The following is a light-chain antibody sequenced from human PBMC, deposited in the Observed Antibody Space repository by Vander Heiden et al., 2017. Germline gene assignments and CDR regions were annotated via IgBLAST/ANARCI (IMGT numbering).Light chain of an antibody. CDR1: SSDVGSYNL. CDR2: EVS. Sequence: QSALPQPASVSGSPGQSIPIPCTGTSSDVGSYNLVSWYQQHPGKAPKLMIYEVSKRPSGVSNRFSGSKSGNTASLTISGLQAEDEADYYCCSYAGSSTYVFGTGTKVTVL. V-gene: IGLV2-23*02. J-gene: IGLJ1*01. CDR3: CSYAGSSTYV.